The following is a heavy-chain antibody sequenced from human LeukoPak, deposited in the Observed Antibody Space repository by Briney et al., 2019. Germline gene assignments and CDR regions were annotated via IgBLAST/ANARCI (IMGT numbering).Heavy chain of an antibody. V-gene: IGHV3-15*01. J-gene: IGHJ4*02. CDR3: NRGSD. CDR1: GFTFSNAL. CDR2: IKSKTNGGTT. Sequence: GXXLRLSCAASGFTFSNALMSWVRQAPGKGLEWVGRIKSKTNGGTTDYAAPVKGRFSISRDDSKDTLYLQMNSLKTEDTAVYYCNRGSDWGQGTLVTVSS. D-gene: IGHD1-14*01.